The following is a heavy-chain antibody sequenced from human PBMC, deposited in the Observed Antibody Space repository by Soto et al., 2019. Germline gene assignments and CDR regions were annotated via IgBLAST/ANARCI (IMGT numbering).Heavy chain of an antibody. CDR3: ARSQGSSTSLEIYYYYYYGMDV. V-gene: IGHV1-69*13. CDR1: GGTFSSYA. J-gene: IGHJ6*02. CDR2: IIPIPGTA. D-gene: IGHD2-2*01. Sequence: SVKVSCKASGGTFSSYAISWVRQAPGQGLEWMGGIIPIPGTANYAQKFQGRVTITADESTSTAYMELSSLRSEDTAVYYCARSQGSSTSLEIYYYYYYGMDVWGQRTKVTVSS.